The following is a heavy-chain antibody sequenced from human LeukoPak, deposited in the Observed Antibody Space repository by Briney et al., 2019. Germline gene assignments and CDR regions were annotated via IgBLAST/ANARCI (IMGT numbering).Heavy chain of an antibody. D-gene: IGHD1-26*01. CDR2: ISAKKGNT. V-gene: IGHV1-18*01. CDR3: ARGWELHD. J-gene: IGHJ4*02. Sequence: ASVKLSCTASGDTLTSYGISWVRQAPGQGLEWMGWISAKKGNTKYAQKFQGRVTMTTDTSTSTAYVELRSLRSDDTAVYYCARGWELHDWGQGTLVTVSS. CDR1: GDTLTSYG.